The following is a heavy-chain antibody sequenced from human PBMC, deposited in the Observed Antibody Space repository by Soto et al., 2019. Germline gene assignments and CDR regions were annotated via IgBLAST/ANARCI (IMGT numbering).Heavy chain of an antibody. CDR3: ARESEDLTSNFDY. Sequence: LRVSCAASGFIFTRYSMNWVRQAPGKGLEWVSSISSTTNYIYYGDSMKGRFTISRDNAKNSLYLEMNSLRAEDTAVYYCARESEDLTSNFDYWGQGTLVTVSS. CDR1: GFIFTRYS. CDR2: ISSTTNYI. J-gene: IGHJ4*02. V-gene: IGHV3-21*06.